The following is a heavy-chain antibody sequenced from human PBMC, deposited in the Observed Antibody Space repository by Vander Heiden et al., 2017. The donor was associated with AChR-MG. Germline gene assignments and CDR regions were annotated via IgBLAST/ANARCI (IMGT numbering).Heavy chain of an antibody. CDR1: GFTFRSYA. CDR2: ISGSGGST. V-gene: IGHV3-23*01. J-gene: IGHJ4*02. D-gene: IGHD2-2*01. Sequence: EVQLLESGGGLVQSGGSLRFSCAASGFTFRSYAMSWVRQAPGKGLEWVSAISGSGGSTYYADSVKGRFTISRDNSKNTLYLQMNSLRAEDTAVYYCAKDKGYCSSTSCYHPFDYWGQGTLVTVSS. CDR3: AKDKGYCSSTSCYHPFDY.